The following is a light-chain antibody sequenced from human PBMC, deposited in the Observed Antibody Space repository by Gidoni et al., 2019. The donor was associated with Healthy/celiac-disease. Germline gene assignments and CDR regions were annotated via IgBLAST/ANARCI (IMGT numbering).Light chain of an antibody. V-gene: IGKV2-29*02. CDR1: QSLLHSDGKTY. Sequence: DIVMTQTLLSLSVTPGQPASISCKSSQSLLHSDGKTYLYWYLQKPGQSPQLLIYEVSSRLSGVPDRFSGSGSGTDFTLKISRVEAEDVGVYYCMQGIHLPWTFGQGTKVEIK. CDR2: EVS. J-gene: IGKJ1*01. CDR3: MQGIHLPWT.